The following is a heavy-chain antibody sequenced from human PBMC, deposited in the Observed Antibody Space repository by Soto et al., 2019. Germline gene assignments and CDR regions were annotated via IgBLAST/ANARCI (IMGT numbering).Heavy chain of an antibody. J-gene: IGHJ6*02. V-gene: IGHV3-33*01. CDR3: ARAEGMIIVVSLFMDV. CDR2: IWNDGSEK. D-gene: IGHD3-22*01. Sequence: GGSLRLSAYAYGFTFSHHAMPWVRQARGKGLEWVEVIWNDGSEKYYADSVKGRFTISRDNSKNTVYLQMNSLRAEDTAVYYCARAEGMIIVVSLFMDVWGQGTTVTVSS. CDR1: GFTFSHHA.